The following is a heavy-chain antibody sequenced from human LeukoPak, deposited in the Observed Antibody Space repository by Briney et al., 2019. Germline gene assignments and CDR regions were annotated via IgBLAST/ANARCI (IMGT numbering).Heavy chain of an antibody. D-gene: IGHD1-26*01. Sequence: GGSLRLSWVASGFTFSISWVTWVRQAPGEGLEWVANIDKHGNGKYYVDYVGGRFALSRDYATNSVFLQMKRLRAEVTSVYYCARDAGWGYYDLWGQGTPVTVSS. CDR2: IDKHGNGK. J-gene: IGHJ4*02. CDR1: GFTFSISW. CDR3: ARDAGWGYYDL. V-gene: IGHV3-7*01.